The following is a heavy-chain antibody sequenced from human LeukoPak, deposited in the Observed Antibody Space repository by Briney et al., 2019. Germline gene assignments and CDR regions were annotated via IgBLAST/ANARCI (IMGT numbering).Heavy chain of an antibody. J-gene: IGHJ3*02. CDR3: ARVCVDPPTKATIACNGAFDI. CDR1: GFTFSSYS. V-gene: IGHV3-21*01. D-gene: IGHD5-12*01. Sequence: GGSLRLSCAASGFTFSSYSMNWVRQAPGKGLEWVSSISSSSSYIYYADSVKGRFTISRDNAKNSLYLQMNSLRAEDTAVYYCARVCVDPPTKATIACNGAFDIWGQGTMVTVSS. CDR2: ISSSSSYI.